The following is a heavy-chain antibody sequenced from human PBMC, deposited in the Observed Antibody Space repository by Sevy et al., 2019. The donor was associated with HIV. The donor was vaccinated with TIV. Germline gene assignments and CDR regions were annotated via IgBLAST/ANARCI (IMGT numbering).Heavy chain of an antibody. CDR3: ARVALTFGGDPYDKHYFMDV. CDR2: ISYDGSNK. V-gene: IGHV3-30*03. J-gene: IGHJ6*03. CDR1: GFTFSSYD. Sequence: GESLKISCAAPGFTFSSYDMHWVRQAPGKGLEWVAVISYDGSNKFYLDSVKGRFTISRDNSKSTLYLQLSSLRAEDTDVYYCARVALTFGGDPYDKHYFMDVWGKGTTVTVSS. D-gene: IGHD3-16*01.